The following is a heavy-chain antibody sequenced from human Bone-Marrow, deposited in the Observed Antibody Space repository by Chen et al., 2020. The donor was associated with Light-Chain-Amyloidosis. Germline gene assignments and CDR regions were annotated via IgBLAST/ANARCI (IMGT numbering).Heavy chain of an antibody. D-gene: IGHD6-19*01. V-gene: IGHV4-39*02. J-gene: IGHJ5*02. Sequence: QLQLQESGPGLVKPSETLSITCTVSDGSINSGDYYWGWLRQSPGKGLEWIGSIYYSGAAFYNPSLRSRVTISLDTSKNLLSLRLTSVTAAGTAVYYCSIRIAVPGANEETWGQGTLVTVSS. CDR3: SIRIAVPGANEET. CDR1: DGSINSGDYY. CDR2: IYYSGAA.